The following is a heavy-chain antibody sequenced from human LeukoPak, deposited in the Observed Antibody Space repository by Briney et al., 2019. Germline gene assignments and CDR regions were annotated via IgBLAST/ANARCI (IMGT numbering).Heavy chain of an antibody. Sequence: PGGSLRLSCAASGFTFSNAWMSWVRQAPGKGLEWVGRIKSKTDGGTTDYAAPVKGRFTISRDDSKNTLYLQMNSLRAEDTAVYYCAKVGTFVPATKTYFDYWGQGTLVTVSS. CDR1: GFTFSNAW. J-gene: IGHJ4*02. D-gene: IGHD1-26*01. V-gene: IGHV3-15*01. CDR3: AKVGTFVPATKTYFDY. CDR2: IKSKTDGGTT.